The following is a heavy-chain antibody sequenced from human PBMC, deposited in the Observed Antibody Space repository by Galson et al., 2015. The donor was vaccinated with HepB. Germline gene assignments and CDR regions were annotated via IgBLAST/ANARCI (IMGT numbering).Heavy chain of an antibody. CDR2: ISGSGGAT. J-gene: IGHJ4*02. V-gene: IGHV3-23*01. Sequence: SLRLSCAASGFTFTSFAMNWLRQAPGKAPEWVSVISGSGGATYYANSVKGRFSTPRDNSASTLSLQMDSLSAEDTAIYYCAKGNIAGIPAAPYSWGQGTLVTVSS. D-gene: IGHD2-2*01. CDR3: AKGNIAGIPAAPYS. CDR1: GFTFTSFA.